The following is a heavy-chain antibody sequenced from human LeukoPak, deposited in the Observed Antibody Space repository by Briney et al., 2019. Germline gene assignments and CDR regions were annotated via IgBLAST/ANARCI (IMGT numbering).Heavy chain of an antibody. V-gene: IGHV3-23*01. CDR1: GFIFSAYA. D-gene: IGHD2-15*01. J-gene: IGHJ5*02. Sequence: GGSLSLSRAVSGFIFSAYAMSCVPQAPGKGLEWVSVISGTGGSIYYADSLTGRFTSSSDNSKHPLFLQMDSLRAGDTAVYYWAEDVGYHWFDPLGQRTQVSVPS. CDR2: ISGTGGSI. CDR3: AEDVGYHWFDP.